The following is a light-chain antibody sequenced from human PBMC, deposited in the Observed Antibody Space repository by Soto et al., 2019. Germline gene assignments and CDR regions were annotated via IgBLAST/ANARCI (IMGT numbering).Light chain of an antibody. CDR1: QSISSW. CDR3: QQYNSYSWT. CDR2: KAC. Sequence: DIQMTQSPSTLSASVGDRVTITCRASQSISSWLAWYQQKPGKAPKLLIYKACSLESGVPSRFSGSGSETEFTLTISSLQPDDFATYYCQQYNSYSWTFGQGTKVEIK. J-gene: IGKJ1*01. V-gene: IGKV1-5*03.